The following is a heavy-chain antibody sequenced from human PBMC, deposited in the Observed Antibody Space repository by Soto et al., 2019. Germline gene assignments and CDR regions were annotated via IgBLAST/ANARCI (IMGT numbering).Heavy chain of an antibody. CDR2: ITGSGDRT. D-gene: IGHD3-10*01. CDR1: GFSFSSYS. CDR3: TRGPRPISTGTGAY. V-gene: IGHV3-23*01. Sequence: GGSLRLSCADSGFSFSSYSMSWVRQTPGKGLEWVSAITGSGDRTYYADSVKGRFTISRDNSKNTHYLQMTSLRAEDTAIYYCTRGPRPISTGTGAYWGQGTQVTVSS. J-gene: IGHJ4*02.